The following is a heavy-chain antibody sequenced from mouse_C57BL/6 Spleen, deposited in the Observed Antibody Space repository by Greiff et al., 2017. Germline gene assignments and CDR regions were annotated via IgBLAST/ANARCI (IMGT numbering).Heavy chain of an antibody. CDR2: IDPSDSYT. CDR3: ARRDYFDY. Sequence: QVQLQQPGAELVRPGTSVKLSCKASGYTFTSYWMHWVKQRPGQGLEWIGVIDPSDSYTNYNQKFKGKATLTVDTSSSTAYMQLSSLASEDSAVYNCARRDYFDYWGQGTTLTVSS. CDR1: GYTFTSYW. V-gene: IGHV1-59*01. J-gene: IGHJ2*01.